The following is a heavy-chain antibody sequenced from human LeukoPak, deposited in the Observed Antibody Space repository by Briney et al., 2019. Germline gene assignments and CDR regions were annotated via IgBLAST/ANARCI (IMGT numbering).Heavy chain of an antibody. Sequence: SETLSLTCAVSAYSISSSYYWGWIRQAPGKALEWIGNIHHTGTTYYNPSLKSRVTISLDASKNQFSLRLPSVTAADTAVYYCARDLSGGTFDYWGQGTLVTVSS. J-gene: IGHJ4*02. CDR3: ARDLSGGTFDY. CDR2: IHHTGTT. CDR1: AYSISSSYY. D-gene: IGHD1-1*01. V-gene: IGHV4-38-2*02.